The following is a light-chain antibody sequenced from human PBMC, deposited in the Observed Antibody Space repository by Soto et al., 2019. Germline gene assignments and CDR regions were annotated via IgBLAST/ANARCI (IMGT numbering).Light chain of an antibody. J-gene: IGKJ4*01. V-gene: IGKV3-11*01. CDR3: QQRNSWPPT. CDR2: DAS. CDR1: QSVSTD. Sequence: EIVLTQSPATLSLSPGERATLSCRASQSVSTDLAWFLQKPGQAPRLLIYDASNRATGIPARFSGGGSGTDFTLTISSLEPGDFAVYYCQQRNSWPPTFGGGTKVEIK.